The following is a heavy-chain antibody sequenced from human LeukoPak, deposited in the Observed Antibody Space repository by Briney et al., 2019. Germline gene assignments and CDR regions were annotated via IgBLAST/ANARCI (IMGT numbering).Heavy chain of an antibody. CDR2: IYYSGIT. CDR3: ARQNGLYCSSTGRPNNYYDD. CDR1: GASVNSSSYY. Sequence: PSETLSLTFSLSGASVNSSSYYWGWIRQPPGKGLEWIGYIYYSGITYYNPSLKSRVAISVDTSKNQFSLKLTSVTAADTAVYYCARQNGLYCSSTGRPNNYYDDWGQGTLVTVSS. V-gene: IGHV4-39*01. D-gene: IGHD2-2*01. J-gene: IGHJ4*02.